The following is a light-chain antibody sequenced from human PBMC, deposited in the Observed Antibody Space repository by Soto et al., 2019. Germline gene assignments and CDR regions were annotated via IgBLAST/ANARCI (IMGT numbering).Light chain of an antibody. J-gene: IGKJ3*01. Sequence: DIPMTQSPSSLSASVGDRVTISCRASQSISRFLNWYQQKPGKAPKLLIYAASSLQSGVPSRFSGSGSGSDCTLTISSLQPDDFATYYCQQSYSTPFTFGPGTTVEIK. CDR3: QQSYSTPFT. CDR2: AAS. V-gene: IGKV1-39*01. CDR1: QSISRF.